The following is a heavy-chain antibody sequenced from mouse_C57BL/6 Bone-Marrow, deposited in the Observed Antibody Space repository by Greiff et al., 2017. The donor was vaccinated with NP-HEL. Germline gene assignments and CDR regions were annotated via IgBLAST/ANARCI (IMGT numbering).Heavy chain of an antibody. CDR3: AVYYYGSSYEEGAMDY. CDR2: FHPYNDDT. CDR1: GYTFTTYP. J-gene: IGHJ4*01. D-gene: IGHD1-1*01. V-gene: IGHV1-47*01. Sequence: VQLQQSGAELVKPGASVKMSCKASGYTFTTYPIEWMKQNHGKSLEWIGNFHPYNDDTKYNEKFKGKATLTVEKSSSTVYLELSRLTSDDSAVYDCAVYYYGSSYEEGAMDYWGQGTSVTVSS.